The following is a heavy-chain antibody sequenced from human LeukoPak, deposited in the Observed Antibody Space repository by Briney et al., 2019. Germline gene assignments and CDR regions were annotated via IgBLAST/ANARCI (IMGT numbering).Heavy chain of an antibody. CDR1: GGSISSNNYY. V-gene: IGHV4-39*02. CDR3: ARDRGYSYAFDY. D-gene: IGHD5-18*01. J-gene: IGHJ4*02. Sequence: SETLSLTCTVSGGSISSNNYYWGWIRQPPGKGLEWIGSIYYSGSSYYNPSLKSRVTISVDTSKNQFSLKLSSVTAADTAVYYCARDRGYSYAFDYWGQGTLVTVSS. CDR2: IYYSGSS.